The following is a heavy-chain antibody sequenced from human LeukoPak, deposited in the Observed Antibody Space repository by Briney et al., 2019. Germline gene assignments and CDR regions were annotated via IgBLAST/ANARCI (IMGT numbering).Heavy chain of an antibody. CDR1: GYTFTSYY. J-gene: IGHJ4*02. CDR3: ARRGYSYGDLDY. CDR2: INPSGGST. Sequence: GASVKVSCKASGYTFTSYYMHWVRQAPGQGLEWMGIINPSGGSTSYAQKFQGRVTMTRDTSTSTVYMELTSLRSDDTAVYYCARRGYSYGDLDYWGQGTLVTVSS. D-gene: IGHD5-18*01. V-gene: IGHV1-46*01.